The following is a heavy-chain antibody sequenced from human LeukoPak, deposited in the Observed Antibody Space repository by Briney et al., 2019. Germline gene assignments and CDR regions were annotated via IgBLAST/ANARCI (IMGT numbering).Heavy chain of an antibody. CDR2: INPNSGGT. D-gene: IGHD6-19*01. CDR3: ARDVFGSGWYPFDY. J-gene: IGHJ4*02. Sequence: ASVTVSFTSSGYTFTFYYMHWVRQAPGQGLEWMGWINPNSGGTNYAQKFQGRVTMTRDTSISTAYMELSRLRSDDTAVYYCARDVFGSGWYPFDYWGQGTLVTVSS. V-gene: IGHV1-2*02. CDR1: GYTFTFYY.